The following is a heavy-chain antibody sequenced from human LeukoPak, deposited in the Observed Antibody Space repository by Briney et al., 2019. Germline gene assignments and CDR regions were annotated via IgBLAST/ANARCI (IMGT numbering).Heavy chain of an antibody. V-gene: IGHV3-74*01. J-gene: IGHJ4*02. CDR2: INTDGSST. Sequence: GGSLRLSCAASGFTFSSYWMHWVRQAPGKGLVWVSRINTDGSSTSYADSVKGRFTISRDNAKNTLYLQMNSLRAEGTAVYYCAIYDILTGYSAPYFDYWGQGTLVTVSS. CDR3: AIYDILTGYSAPYFDY. CDR1: GFTFSSYW. D-gene: IGHD3-9*01.